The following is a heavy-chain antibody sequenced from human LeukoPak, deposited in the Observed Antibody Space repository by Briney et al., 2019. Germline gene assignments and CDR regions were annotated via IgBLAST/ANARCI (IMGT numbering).Heavy chain of an antibody. CDR2: ISSSGDTI. V-gene: IGHV3-48*04. CDR3: ARGRRGYTEEY. Sequence: GGSLRLSCVAPGLTLSNYWMSWVRQAPGKGREWVSYISSSGDTIYDADSVKGRFTISRDNAKNSLYLQMSSLRVEDTAVYYCARGRRGYTEEYWGQGTLVTVSS. J-gene: IGHJ4*02. CDR1: GLTLSNYW. D-gene: IGHD5-18*01.